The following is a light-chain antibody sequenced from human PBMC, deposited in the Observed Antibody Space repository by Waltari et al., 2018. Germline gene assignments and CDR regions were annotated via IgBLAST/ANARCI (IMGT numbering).Light chain of an antibody. CDR2: DTS. V-gene: IGKV3-11*01. CDR3: QQGSILPLT. CDR1: ESVYKY. J-gene: IGKJ4*01. Sequence: EVVLTQSPVTLSLSAGERASLSCRASESVYKYLAWYQQRPGQPPRFLIYDTSNRAAGVPGRFSGSGYGTDFTLTITSLDAEDFAVYFCQQGSILPLTFGGGTRVEIK.